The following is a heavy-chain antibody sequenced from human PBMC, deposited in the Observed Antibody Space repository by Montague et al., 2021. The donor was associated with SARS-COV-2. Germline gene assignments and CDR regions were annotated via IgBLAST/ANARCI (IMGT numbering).Heavy chain of an antibody. D-gene: IGHD5-18*01. CDR2: ISGSGGST. V-gene: IGHV3-23*01. CDR3: AKDMTLRGYNYGDNAFDI. Sequence: SLRLSWAASGFTFSNYVINWVRQAPGEGLEWVSAISGSGGSTFYADSVKDRFTVSRDNSRNTLYLQMDSLRAEDTALYYCAKDMTLRGYNYGDNAFDIWGQGTMVTVSS. J-gene: IGHJ3*02. CDR1: GFTFSNYV.